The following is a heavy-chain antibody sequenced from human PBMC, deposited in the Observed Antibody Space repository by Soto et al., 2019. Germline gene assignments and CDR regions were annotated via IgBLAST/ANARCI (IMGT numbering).Heavy chain of an antibody. CDR3: ARDGKGVVIKSYYYYYYMDV. D-gene: IGHD3-3*01. V-gene: IGHV3-48*01. J-gene: IGHJ6*03. CDR2: ISSSSSTI. Sequence: GGSLRLSCAASGFTFSSYSMNWVRQAPGKGLEWVSYISSSSSTIYYADSVKGRFTISRDNAKNSLYLQMNSLRAEDTAVYYCARDGKGVVIKSYYYYYYMDVWGKGTTVTVSS. CDR1: GFTFSSYS.